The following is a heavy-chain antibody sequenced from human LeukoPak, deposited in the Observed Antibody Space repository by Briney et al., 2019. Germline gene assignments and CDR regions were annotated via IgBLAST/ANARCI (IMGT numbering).Heavy chain of an antibody. Sequence: SVKVSCKASGGTFSSYAISWVRQAPGQGLEWMGGIIPIFGTANYAQKFQGRVTITADESTSTAYMELSSLRSEDTAVYYCARAHDSSGYYPMGAYDIWGQGTMVTVSS. D-gene: IGHD3-22*01. CDR2: IIPIFGTA. V-gene: IGHV1-69*13. CDR3: ARAHDSSGYYPMGAYDI. J-gene: IGHJ3*02. CDR1: GGTFSSYA.